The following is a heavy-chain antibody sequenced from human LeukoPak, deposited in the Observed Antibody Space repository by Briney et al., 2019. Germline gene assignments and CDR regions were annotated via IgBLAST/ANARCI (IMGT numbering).Heavy chain of an antibody. CDR1: GFTFSRYW. CDR3: AREGVYERFVAFDI. V-gene: IGHV3-7*01. D-gene: IGHD3-10*01. Sequence: GGSLRLSCEVSGFTFSRYWMSWVRQAPGKGLEWVANIKQDGSQKYYVDSVEGRFTISRDNAKNSLYLQMNSPRAEDTAVYYCAREGVYERFVAFDIWGQGTMVTVSS. CDR2: IKQDGSQK. J-gene: IGHJ3*02.